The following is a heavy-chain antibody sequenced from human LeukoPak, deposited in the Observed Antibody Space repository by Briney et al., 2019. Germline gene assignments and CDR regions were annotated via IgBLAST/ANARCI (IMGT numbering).Heavy chain of an antibody. J-gene: IGHJ4*02. CDR2: IQQDGSEK. CDR1: GFTFSNYW. CDR3: AKAPVTTCRGAYCYPFDY. V-gene: IGHV3-7*03. D-gene: IGHD2-21*01. Sequence: GGSLRLSCVASGFTFSNYWMSWVRQAPGKGLEWVANIQQDGSEKYYVDSVKGRFTISRDNAKNSLYLQMNRLRPEDAAVYYCAKAPVTTCRGAYCYPFDYWGQGTLVTVSS.